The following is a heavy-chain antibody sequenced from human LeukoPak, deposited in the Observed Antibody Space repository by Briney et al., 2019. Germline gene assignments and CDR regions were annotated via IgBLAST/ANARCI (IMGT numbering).Heavy chain of an antibody. Sequence: GASVKVSCKASGYTYTGYYMHWVRQAPGQGLEWMGRINPNSGGTNYAQKFQGRVTMTRDTSISTAYMELSRLRSDDTAVYYCASSIFGIAVAAYWGQGTLVTVSS. D-gene: IGHD6-19*01. V-gene: IGHV1-2*06. J-gene: IGHJ4*02. CDR1: GYTYTGYY. CDR2: INPNSGGT. CDR3: ASSIFGIAVAAY.